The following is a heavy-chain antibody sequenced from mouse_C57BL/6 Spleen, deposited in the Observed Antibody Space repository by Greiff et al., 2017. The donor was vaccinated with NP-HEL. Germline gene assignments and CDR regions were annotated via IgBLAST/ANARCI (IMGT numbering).Heavy chain of an antibody. CDR3: ARWGYGSSPYAMDY. J-gene: IGHJ4*01. V-gene: IGHV1-18*01. CDR2: INPNNGGT. D-gene: IGHD1-1*01. Sequence: EVQLQQSGPELVKPGASVKIPCKASGYTFTDYNMDWVKQSHGKSLEWIGDINPNNGGTIYNQKFKGKATLTVDKASSTAYMELRSLTSEDTAIYYCARWGYGSSPYAMDYWGQGTSVTVSS. CDR1: GYTFTDYN.